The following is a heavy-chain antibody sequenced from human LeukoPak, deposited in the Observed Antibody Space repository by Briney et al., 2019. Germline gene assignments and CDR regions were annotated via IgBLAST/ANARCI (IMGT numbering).Heavy chain of an antibody. D-gene: IGHD2-21*01. CDR2: IYYSGST. J-gene: IGHJ5*02. CDR1: AGSISSYY. V-gene: IGHV4-59*01. Sequence: SETLSLTCTVSAGSISSYYWSWIRQPPGKGLEWIGYIYYSGSTNYNPSLKSRVTISVDTSKNQFSLKLSSVTAADTAVYYCARSQDCWYPYNWFDPWGQGTLVTVSS. CDR3: ARSQDCWYPYNWFDP.